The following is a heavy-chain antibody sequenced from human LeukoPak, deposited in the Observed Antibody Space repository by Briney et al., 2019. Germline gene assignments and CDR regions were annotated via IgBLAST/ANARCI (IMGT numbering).Heavy chain of an antibody. Sequence: ASVKVSCKASGYTFTGYYMHWVRQAPGQGLEWMGGIIPIFGTANYAQKFQGRVTITADKSTSTAYMELSSLRSEDTAVYYCARDHRPLFYGGTTWGQGTLVTVSS. CDR1: GYTFTGYY. D-gene: IGHD4-23*01. V-gene: IGHV1-69*06. CDR3: ARDHRPLFYGGTT. J-gene: IGHJ5*02. CDR2: IIPIFGTA.